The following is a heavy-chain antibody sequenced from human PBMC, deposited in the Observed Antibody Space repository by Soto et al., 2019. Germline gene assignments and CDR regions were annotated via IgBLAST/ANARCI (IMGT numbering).Heavy chain of an antibody. V-gene: IGHV3-30-3*01. D-gene: IGHD3-16*01. J-gene: IGHJ3*02. CDR3: ARDPPSSPDDVWGTEPGSAFDI. Sequence: GGSLRLSCETSGFVFGRYILHWGRQAPGTGLALETVMSYEGDSEFYEDSVRGRFTISRDNSKSTLYLQMNSLSLEDTAVYYCARDPPSSPDDVWGTEPGSAFDIWGPGTMVT. CDR1: GFVFGRYI. CDR2: MSYEGDSE.